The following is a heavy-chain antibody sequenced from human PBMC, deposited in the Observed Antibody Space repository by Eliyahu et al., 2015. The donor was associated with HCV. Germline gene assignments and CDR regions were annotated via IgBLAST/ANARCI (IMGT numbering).Heavy chain of an antibody. J-gene: IGHJ2*01. V-gene: IGHV3-23*01. CDR1: GFTFTSFA. CDR2: FGGDGTX. D-gene: IGHD4-17*01. Sequence: EVQLLESGGDLVQPGGSLXLSCAASGFTFTSFAMGWVRQAPGXGLEWVSGFGGDGTXYYADSVKGRFTISGDNSKATVYLQMSSLRVEDTAVYHCARKTPGDPWYFDLWGRGTLVTVSS. CDR3: ARKTPGDPWYFDL.